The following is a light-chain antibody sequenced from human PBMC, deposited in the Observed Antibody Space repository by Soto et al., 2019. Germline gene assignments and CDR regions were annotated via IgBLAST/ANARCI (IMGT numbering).Light chain of an antibody. Sequence: QSVLTQPPSVSAAPGQKVTISCSGSSSNIGGNSVSWYQQLPGTAPKLLIYDDNKRPSGIPDRFSGSKSGTSATLGITGLQTGDEADYYCGTWDSSLSVVIFGGGTQLTV. CDR1: SSNIGGNS. V-gene: IGLV1-51*01. CDR2: DDN. J-gene: IGLJ2*01. CDR3: GTWDSSLSVVI.